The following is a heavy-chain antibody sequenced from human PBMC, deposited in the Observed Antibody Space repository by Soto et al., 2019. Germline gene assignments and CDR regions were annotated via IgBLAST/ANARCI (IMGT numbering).Heavy chain of an antibody. CDR3: ALFSAVPPSDVFEV. J-gene: IGHJ3*01. D-gene: IGHD2-2*01. V-gene: IGHV2-5*02. CDR2: IYWDGEK. Sequence: QITLKESGPALVKPTQTLTLTCTFSGFSLSTSGVGVGWIRQPPGKALEWLALIYWDGEKRYSPSQKSRLAITSETAENQLVLTITNSYPVHTATYYCALFSAVPPSDVFEVWGQGTMVGVSS. CDR1: GFSLSTSGVG.